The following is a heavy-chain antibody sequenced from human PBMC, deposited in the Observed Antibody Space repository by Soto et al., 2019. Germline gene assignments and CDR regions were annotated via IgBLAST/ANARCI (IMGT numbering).Heavy chain of an antibody. CDR3: AREKYGSAFDY. Sequence: QVQLVQSGAEVKKPGASVKVSCKASGYTFTTYVMHWVRQAPGQRLEWMGWINAGNGDTKYSQKFQGRVTITRDTAASTVYMEVSSPRSEGTAVYYCAREKYGSAFDYWGQGTLVTVSS. V-gene: IGHV1-3*01. D-gene: IGHD1-26*01. CDR2: INAGNGDT. CDR1: GYTFTTYV. J-gene: IGHJ4*02.